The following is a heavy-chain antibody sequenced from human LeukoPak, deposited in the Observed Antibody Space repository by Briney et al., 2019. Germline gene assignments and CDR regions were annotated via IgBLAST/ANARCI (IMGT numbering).Heavy chain of an antibody. CDR3: AREYRGYSYVVDY. CDR2: MNPNSGNT. D-gene: IGHD5-18*01. V-gene: IGHV1-8*01. J-gene: IGHJ4*02. Sequence: GASVKVSCKASGYTFTSYDINWVRQAPGQGLEWMGWMNPNSGNTGYAQKFQGRVTITADKSTSTAYMELSSLRSEDTAVYYCAREYRGYSYVVDYWGQGTLVTVSS. CDR1: GYTFTSYD.